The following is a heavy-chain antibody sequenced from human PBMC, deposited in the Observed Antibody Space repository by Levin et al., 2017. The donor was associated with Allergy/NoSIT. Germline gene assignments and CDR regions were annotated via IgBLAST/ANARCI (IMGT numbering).Heavy chain of an antibody. CDR2: IKSKTDGGTT. J-gene: IGHJ4*02. V-gene: IGHV3-15*01. D-gene: IGHD1-26*01. CDR1: EFTFSIAW. CDR3: ATEFYGSYNY. Sequence: PGESLKISCAGSEFTFSIAWMSWVRQAPGKGLEWVGRIKSKTDGGTTDYAAPVKGRFTISRDDSKDTLYLQMNSLRTEDTAVYYCATEFYGSYNYWGQGALVTVSS.